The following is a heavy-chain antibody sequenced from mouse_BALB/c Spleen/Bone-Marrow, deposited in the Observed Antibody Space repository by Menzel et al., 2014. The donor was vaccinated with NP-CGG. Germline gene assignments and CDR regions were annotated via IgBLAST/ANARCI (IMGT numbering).Heavy chain of an antibody. CDR2: INPDSSTI. V-gene: IGHV4-1*02. J-gene: IGHJ2*01. D-gene: IGHD2-1*01. CDR3: ARGNYYGHLDY. CDR1: GFDFSGYW. Sequence: EVMLVESGGGLVQPGGSLKLSCAASGFDFSGYWMSWVRQALGKGLEWIGEINPDSSTINYTPSLKDKFIISRDNAKNTLYLQMSKVRSEDTALYYCARGNYYGHLDYWGQGTTLTVSS.